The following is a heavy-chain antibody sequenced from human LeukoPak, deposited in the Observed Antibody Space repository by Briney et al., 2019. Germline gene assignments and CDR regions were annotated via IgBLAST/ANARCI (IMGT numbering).Heavy chain of an antibody. CDR1: GFTFSSYA. Sequence: PGGSLRLSCATSGFTFSSYAMSWVRQAPGKGLEWVSGIGASGGSTYYADSVKGRFVISRDNAKNSLYLQMNSLRAEDTAVYFCARERQLVTDYWGPGTLVTVSS. CDR2: IGASGGST. V-gene: IGHV3-23*01. CDR3: ARERQLVTDY. J-gene: IGHJ4*01. D-gene: IGHD6-6*01.